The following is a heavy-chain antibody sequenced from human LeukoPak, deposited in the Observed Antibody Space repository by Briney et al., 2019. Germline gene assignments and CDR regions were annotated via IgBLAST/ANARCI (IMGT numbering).Heavy chain of an antibody. CDR1: GGSFSGYY. J-gene: IGHJ4*02. Sequence: SETLSLTCAVYGGSFSGYYWSWIRQPPGKGLEWIGEINHSGSTNYNPSLKSRVTISVDTSKNQFSLKLSSVTAADTAVYYCATEGYYYDSGGYYWGQGTLVTVSS. CDR2: INHSGST. V-gene: IGHV4-34*01. D-gene: IGHD3-22*01. CDR3: ATEGYYYDSGGYY.